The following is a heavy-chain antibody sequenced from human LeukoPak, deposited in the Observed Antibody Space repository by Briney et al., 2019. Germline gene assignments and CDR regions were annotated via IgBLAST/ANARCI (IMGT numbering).Heavy chain of an antibody. CDR3: ARQARYSSGLGPYYYGMDV. V-gene: IGHV4-61*02. CDR2: IYTSGST. Sequence: TSETLSLTCTVSGGSISSGSYYWSWIRQPAGKGLEWIGRIYTSGSTNYNPSLKSRVTISVDTSKNQFSLKLSSVTAADTAVYYCARQARYSSGLGPYYYGMDVWGQGTTVTVSS. J-gene: IGHJ6*02. CDR1: GGSISSGSYY. D-gene: IGHD6-19*01.